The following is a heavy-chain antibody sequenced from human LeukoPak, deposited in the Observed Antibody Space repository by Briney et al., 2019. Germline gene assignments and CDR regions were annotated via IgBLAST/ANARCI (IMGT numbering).Heavy chain of an antibody. J-gene: IGHJ6*02. D-gene: IGHD2-15*01. V-gene: IGHV4-34*01. CDR1: GGSFSGYY. CDR2: INHSGST. Sequence: SETLSLTCAVCGGSFSGYYWSWIRQPPGKGLEWIGEINHSGSTNYNPSLKSRVTISVDTSKNQFSLKLSSVTAADTAVYYCARGRLVLYYGMDVWGQGTTVTVSS. CDR3: ARGRLVLYYGMDV.